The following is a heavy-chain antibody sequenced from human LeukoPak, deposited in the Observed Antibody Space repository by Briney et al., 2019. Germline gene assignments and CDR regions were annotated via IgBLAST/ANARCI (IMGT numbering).Heavy chain of an antibody. CDR1: GFTFTSYA. Sequence: GGSLRLSCAASGFTFTSYAMHWVRQAPGKGLEYVSAISNNGVRIYYANSAKGRFSISRDNSKNTLSLQMGSLRAEDMAVYYCARDLSGGGLDYWGQGALVTVSS. D-gene: IGHD3-10*01. J-gene: IGHJ4*02. CDR3: ARDLSGGGLDY. CDR2: ISNNGVRI. V-gene: IGHV3-64*01.